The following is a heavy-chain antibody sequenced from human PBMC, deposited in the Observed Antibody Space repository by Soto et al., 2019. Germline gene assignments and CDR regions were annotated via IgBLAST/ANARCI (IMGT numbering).Heavy chain of an antibody. Sequence: ASVKVSCKASGGTFSSYAISWVRQAPGQGLEWMGGIIPIFGTANYAQKFQGRVTITADESTSTAYMELSSLGSEDTAVYYCARGGAEMATIDYWGQGTLVTVSS. CDR3: ARGGAEMATIDY. J-gene: IGHJ4*02. CDR1: GGTFSSYA. D-gene: IGHD5-12*01. V-gene: IGHV1-69*13. CDR2: IIPIFGTA.